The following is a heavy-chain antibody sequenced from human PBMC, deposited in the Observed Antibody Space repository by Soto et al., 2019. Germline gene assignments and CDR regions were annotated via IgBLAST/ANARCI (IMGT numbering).Heavy chain of an antibody. CDR3: ARGHNYDRSGYYRLDV. CDR1: GAPLNSYT. D-gene: IGHD3-22*01. Sequence: QVQLLQSGAEMKKPGSSMKVSCKASGAPLNSYTINWVGQAPGQGLEWMGGIIPISGTTNYGQKFQGRVTITADKSTNTGYMEVSSLRSEDTAVYYCARGHNYDRSGYYRLDVWGQGTTVIVSS. CDR2: IIPISGTT. V-gene: IGHV1-69*06. J-gene: IGHJ6*02.